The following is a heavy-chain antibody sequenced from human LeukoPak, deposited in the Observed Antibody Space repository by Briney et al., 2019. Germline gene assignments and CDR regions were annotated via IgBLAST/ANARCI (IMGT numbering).Heavy chain of an antibody. CDR3: ARDRGPTIAVPYYFDF. CDR1: GFSFSSFA. V-gene: IGHV3-30*04. D-gene: IGHD6-19*01. CDR2: ISSDGGNI. J-gene: IGHJ4*02. Sequence: GGSLRLSCAASGFSFSSFAFHWVRQAPGKGLEGVAVISSDGGNIYYADSVTGRTLISRDNSKNTLYLLFYSLKPEDTAVYYCARDRGPTIAVPYYFDFWGQGTVVTVSS.